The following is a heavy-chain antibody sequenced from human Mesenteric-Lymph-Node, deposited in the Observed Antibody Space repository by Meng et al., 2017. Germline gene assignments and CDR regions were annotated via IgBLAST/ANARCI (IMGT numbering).Heavy chain of an antibody. V-gene: IGHV4-39*07. CDR3: ARDHGSANWFYF. J-gene: IGHJ5*01. D-gene: IGHD2-15*01. Sequence: SETLSLTCAVSGASISSSRYYWGWVRQPPGTGLEWIGTMSYSGAIYYNPSLQTRVSISIDESKNQLSLKLNSVTAADTALYYCARDHGSANWFYFWGQGAMVTVSS. CDR1: GASISSSRYY. CDR2: MSYSGAI.